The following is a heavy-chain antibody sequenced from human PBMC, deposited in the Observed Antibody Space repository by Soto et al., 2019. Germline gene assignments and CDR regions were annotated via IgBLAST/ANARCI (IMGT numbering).Heavy chain of an antibody. V-gene: IGHV3-23*01. CDR3: AKVGSFYVPRSPFDS. D-gene: IGHD1-26*01. J-gene: IGHJ4*02. CDR2: ISGNSGFT. Sequence: LXLSCAASVCTFSNYAMNWFGQAPWKGLEWVSGISGNSGFTYYTDSVKGRFTISRDNSKNTLFLQMNALRDEDTAIYYCAKVGSFYVPRSPFDSWGRGIVVTVSS. CDR1: VCTFSNYA.